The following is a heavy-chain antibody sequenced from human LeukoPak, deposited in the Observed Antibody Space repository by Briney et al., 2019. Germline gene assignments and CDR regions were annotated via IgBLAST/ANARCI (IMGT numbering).Heavy chain of an antibody. CDR1: GFTFSSYS. V-gene: IGHV3-23*01. CDR2: IGGPGAPT. Sequence: GGSLRLSCVASGFTFSSYSLTWVRQTPEKGLAWVSIIGGPGAPTFYADSVEGRFTISRDNSENTVYLQMNSLRAEDTALYFCARGATRATRHFDLWGRGTLVTVSS. J-gene: IGHJ2*01. D-gene: IGHD2-15*01. CDR3: ARGATRATRHFDL.